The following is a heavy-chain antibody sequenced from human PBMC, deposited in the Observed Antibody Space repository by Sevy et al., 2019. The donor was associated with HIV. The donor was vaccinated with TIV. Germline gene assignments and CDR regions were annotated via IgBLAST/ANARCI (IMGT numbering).Heavy chain of an antibody. V-gene: IGHV1-18*01. CDR2: ISAYNGNT. D-gene: IGHD3-10*01. CDR1: GYTFTSYG. CDR3: ARGPVKVRGDYYYMDV. J-gene: IGHJ6*03. Sequence: ASVKVSCKASGYTFTSYGISWVRQAPGQGLEWMGWISAYNGNTNYAQRLQGRVTMTTDTSTSTAYMELRSLRSDDTAVYYCARGPVKVRGDYYYMDVWGKGTTVTVSS.